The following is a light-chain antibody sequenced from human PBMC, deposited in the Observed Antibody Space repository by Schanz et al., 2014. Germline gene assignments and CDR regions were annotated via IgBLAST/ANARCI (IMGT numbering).Light chain of an antibody. CDR3: QQYSSSFRT. V-gene: IGKV3-20*01. J-gene: IGKJ1*01. CDR2: GAS. CDR1: QSVWSDH. Sequence: EIVLTQSPGTLSLSPGERATLSCRASQSVWSDHLAWYQQKPGQAPRLLIYGASSRATGIPDRFSGSGSGTDFTLTISRLEPEDFAVYYCQQYSSSFRTFGQGTRVEI.